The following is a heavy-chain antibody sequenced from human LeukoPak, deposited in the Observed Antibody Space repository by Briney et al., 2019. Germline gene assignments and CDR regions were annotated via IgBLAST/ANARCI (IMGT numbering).Heavy chain of an antibody. J-gene: IGHJ5*02. V-gene: IGHV4-34*01. CDR3: ARVGDYDSSGYYGWFDP. D-gene: IGHD3-22*01. Sequence: SETLSLTCAVYGGSFSGYYWSWIRQPPGKALEWIVEINHSGSTNYNPSLKSRVTISVDTAKNQFSLKLSSVTAADTAVYYCARVGDYDSSGYYGWFDPWGQGTLVTVSS. CDR2: INHSGST. CDR1: GGSFSGYY.